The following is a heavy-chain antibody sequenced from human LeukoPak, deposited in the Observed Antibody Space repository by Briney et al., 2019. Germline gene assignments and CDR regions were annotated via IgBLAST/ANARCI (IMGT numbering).Heavy chain of an antibody. J-gene: IGHJ4*02. D-gene: IGHD6-19*01. CDR3: ARGLAPQYSSGWYSYFDY. CDR2: ITPNSGGT. V-gene: IGHV1-2*06. Sequence: ASVKVSCKASGYTFTGYYMHWVRQAPGQGLEWMGRITPNSGGTNYAQKFQGRVTMTRDTSISTAYMELSRLRSEDTAVYYCARGLAPQYSSGWYSYFDYWGQGTLVTASS. CDR1: GYTFTGYY.